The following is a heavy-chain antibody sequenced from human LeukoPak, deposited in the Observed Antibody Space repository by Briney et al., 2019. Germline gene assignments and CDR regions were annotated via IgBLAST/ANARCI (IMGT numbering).Heavy chain of an antibody. CDR1: GFTFSGSA. CDR3: TRGSYDSGGYYNDY. D-gene: IGHD3-22*01. CDR2: IRSKANSYAT. V-gene: IGHV3-73*01. Sequence: GGSLKLSCAASGFTFSGSAMHWVRQASGKGLEWIGRIRSKANSYATAYAASVKGRFTISRDDSKSTAYLQMNSLKTEDTAVYYCTRGSYDSGGYYNDYWGQGTLVTVSS. J-gene: IGHJ4*02.